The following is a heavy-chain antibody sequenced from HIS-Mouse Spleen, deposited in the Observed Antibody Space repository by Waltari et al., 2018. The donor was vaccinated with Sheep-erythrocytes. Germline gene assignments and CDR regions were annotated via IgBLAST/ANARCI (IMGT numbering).Heavy chain of an antibody. V-gene: IGHV3-53*01. CDR1: GFPVSSNY. Sequence: EVQLVESGGGLIQPGGSLRLSCAASGFPVSSNYFSWVRQSPREGLEWVSVIYSGGSTYYADSVKGRFTISRDNSKNTLYLQMNSLRAEDTAVYYCASDPSGSYYYYGMDVWGQGTTVTVSS. CDR3: ASDPSGSYYYYGMDV. J-gene: IGHJ6*02. CDR2: IYSGGST. D-gene: IGHD1-26*01.